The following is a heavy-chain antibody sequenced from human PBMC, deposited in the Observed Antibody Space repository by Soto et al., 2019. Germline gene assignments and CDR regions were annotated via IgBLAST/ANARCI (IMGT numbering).Heavy chain of an antibody. CDR2: IYYSGST. Sequence: PSETLSLTCTVSGGSIXSYYWSWIRQPPGKGLEWIGYIYYSGSTNYNPSLKSRVTISVDTSKNQFSLKLSSVTAADTAVYYCAIASQDYGDYVLYFDYWGQGTLVTVSS. V-gene: IGHV4-59*01. J-gene: IGHJ4*02. CDR1: GGSIXSYY. D-gene: IGHD4-17*01. CDR3: AIASQDYGDYVLYFDY.